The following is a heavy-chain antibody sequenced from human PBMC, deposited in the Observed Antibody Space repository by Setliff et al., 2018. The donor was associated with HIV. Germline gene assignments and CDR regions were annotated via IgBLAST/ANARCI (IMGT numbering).Heavy chain of an antibody. V-gene: IGHV4-59*11. CDR3: ARASFEGGWGFYYYYYMDV. J-gene: IGHJ6*03. CDR1: GGSMRSHY. D-gene: IGHD2-21*01. Sequence: LETLSLTCTISGGSMRSHYWSWIRQPPGRGLEWIGYISVTGSTTYSPSLKSRATISVDSSRNQLSLNVTSVTTADTAMYFCARASFEGGWGFYYYYYMDVWG. CDR2: ISVTGST.